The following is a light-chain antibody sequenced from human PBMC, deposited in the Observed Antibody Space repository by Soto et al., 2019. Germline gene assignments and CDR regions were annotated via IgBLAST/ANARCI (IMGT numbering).Light chain of an antibody. V-gene: IGKV3-20*01. CDR1: QSVSSNY. Sequence: EIVLTQSPGTLSLSPGERATLSCRASQSVSSNYLAWYQQKRGQAPRLLIYDASSRATGIPDRFSGRGSGTDFTLTINRLEPEDFAVYYCQHYGSSPTTFGQGTKVEIK. J-gene: IGKJ1*01. CDR3: QHYGSSPTT. CDR2: DAS.